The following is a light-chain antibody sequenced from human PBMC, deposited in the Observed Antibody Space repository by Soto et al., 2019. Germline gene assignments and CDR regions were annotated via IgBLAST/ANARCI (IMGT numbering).Light chain of an antibody. CDR2: ATS. Sequence: DIQMTQSPSSLAASVGDRVTISCRASQGISNYLAWYQQKPGKAPKLLIYATSTLQSGVSSLFTGSGSGTYFTLTISSLQPEDVATYYCQKYNGPPFTFGPGTKVDI. J-gene: IGKJ3*01. CDR1: QGISNY. V-gene: IGKV1-27*01. CDR3: QKYNGPPFT.